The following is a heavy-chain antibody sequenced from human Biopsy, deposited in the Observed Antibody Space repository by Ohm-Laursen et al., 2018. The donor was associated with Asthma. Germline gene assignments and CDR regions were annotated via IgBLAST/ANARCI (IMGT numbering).Heavy chain of an antibody. CDR2: ISVYSGNT. J-gene: IGHJ6*02. V-gene: IGHV1-18*01. D-gene: IGHD3-10*01. CDR1: GYTFNSAG. CDR3: ARAVDYSHYYGIDV. Sequence: SVKVSYKTSGYTFNSAGITWVRQAPGQGLEWMGWISVYSGNTKVAQKLQDRVTMITDTSTSTAYMELRSLRSDDTAVYFCARAVDYSHYYGIDVWGQGTTVTVS.